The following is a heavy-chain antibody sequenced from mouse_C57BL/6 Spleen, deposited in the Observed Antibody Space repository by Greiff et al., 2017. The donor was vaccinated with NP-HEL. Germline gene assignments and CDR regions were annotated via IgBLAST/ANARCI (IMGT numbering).Heavy chain of an antibody. J-gene: IGHJ4*01. CDR2: IYPRSGNT. Sequence: VQLQESGAELARPGASVKLSCKASGYTFTSYGISWVKQRTGQGLEWIGEIYPRSGNTYYNEKVKGKATLTADKSSSTAYMELRSLTSEDSAVYFCARRNYSNSDYAMDYWGQGTSVTVSS. CDR3: ARRNYSNSDYAMDY. D-gene: IGHD2-5*01. CDR1: GYTFTSYG. V-gene: IGHV1-81*01.